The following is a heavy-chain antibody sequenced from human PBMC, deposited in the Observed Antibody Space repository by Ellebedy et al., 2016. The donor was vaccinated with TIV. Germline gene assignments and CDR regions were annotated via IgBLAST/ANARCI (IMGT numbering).Heavy chain of an antibody. CDR2: IYYSGST. D-gene: IGHD3-16*01. J-gene: IGHJ4*02. V-gene: IGHV4-31*03. CDR3: ARGLGSTGEFYFDS. Sequence: SETLSLTCTVSGGSISSGGYYWSWIRHHPGKGLEWIGLIYYSGSTYYNPSLKSRVTISVDTSNNQFSLKLSSVTAADTAVYYCARGLGSTGEFYFDSWGQGTPVTVSS. CDR1: GGSISSGGYY.